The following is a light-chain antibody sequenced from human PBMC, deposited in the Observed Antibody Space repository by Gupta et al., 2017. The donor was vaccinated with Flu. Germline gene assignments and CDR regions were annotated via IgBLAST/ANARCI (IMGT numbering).Light chain of an antibody. V-gene: IGKV3-11*01. CDR3: QQCNNCGIT. CDR1: QTVSNY. J-gene: IGKJ4*01. Sequence: EIVLTQSPATLSLSPGERSTLSCRASQTVSNYITWYQQKPGQPPRLLIYDASNRATGIPARFSGSGSGTEFTLIINRREPEDSAVYYCQQCNNCGITFGGGTQVEIK. CDR2: DAS.